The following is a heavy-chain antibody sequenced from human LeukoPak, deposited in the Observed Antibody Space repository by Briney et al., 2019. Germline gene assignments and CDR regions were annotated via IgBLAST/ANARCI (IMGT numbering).Heavy chain of an antibody. D-gene: IGHD3-10*01. Sequence: GASVKVSCKASGYTFTDYNMHWVRQAPGQGLEWTGWISPNSGGTNYAQKFQGRVTMTRDTSITTAYMELSRLRSDDTAMYYCTVWFGELTHWGQGTLVTVSS. CDR2: ISPNSGGT. CDR3: TVWFGELTH. CDR1: GYTFTDYN. V-gene: IGHV1-2*02. J-gene: IGHJ4*02.